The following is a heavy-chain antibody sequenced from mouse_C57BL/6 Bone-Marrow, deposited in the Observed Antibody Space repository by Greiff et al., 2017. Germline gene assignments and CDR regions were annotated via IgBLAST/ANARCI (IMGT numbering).Heavy chain of an antibody. Sequence: EVKLMESGGGLVQPGGSLSLSCAASGFTFTDYYMSWVRQPPGKALEWLGFIRHKANGYTTEYSASVKGRFTISRDNSQSILYLQMNALRAEDSATYYCAREGYYDGGFAYWGQGTLVTVSA. J-gene: IGHJ3*01. V-gene: IGHV7-3*01. D-gene: IGHD2-3*01. CDR3: AREGYYDGGFAY. CDR2: IRHKANGYTT. CDR1: GFTFTDYY.